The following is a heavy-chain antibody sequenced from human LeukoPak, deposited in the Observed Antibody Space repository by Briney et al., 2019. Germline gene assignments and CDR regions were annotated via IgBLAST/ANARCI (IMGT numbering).Heavy chain of an antibody. J-gene: IGHJ4*02. V-gene: IGHV3-13*01. CDR3: ARAGIYGSGSYYFDY. CDR1: RFTFSSYD. Sequence: GGSLRLSCAASRFTFSSYDMHWVRQATGKGLEWVSAIDTAGDTYYPRSVTGRFTISRQNAKHSLYLQMNSLRAGDTAVYYCARAGIYGSGSYYFDYWGQGTLVSVSS. CDR2: IDTAGDT. D-gene: IGHD3-10*01.